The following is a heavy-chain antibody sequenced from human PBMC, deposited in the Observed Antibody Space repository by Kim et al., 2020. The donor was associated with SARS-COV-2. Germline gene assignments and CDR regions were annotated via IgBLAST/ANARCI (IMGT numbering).Heavy chain of an antibody. CDR1: GGSFSGYY. CDR3: ARGRLRGGRFLEWLDPASVKGGYYGMDV. D-gene: IGHD3-3*01. Sequence: SETLSLTCAVYGGSFSGYYWSWIRQPPGKGLEWIGEINHSGSTNYNPSLKSRVTISVDTSKNQFSLKLSSVTAADTAVYYCARGRLRGGRFLEWLDPASVKGGYYGMDVWGQGTTVTVSS. V-gene: IGHV4-34*01. CDR2: INHSGST. J-gene: IGHJ6*02.